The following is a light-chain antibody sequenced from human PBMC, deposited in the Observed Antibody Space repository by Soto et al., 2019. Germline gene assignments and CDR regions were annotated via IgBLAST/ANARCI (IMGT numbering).Light chain of an antibody. V-gene: IGLV2-8*01. CDR1: SSDIGASNS. CDR3: GSKAGSNKHVV. Sequence: QSALTQPPSASGSPGQSVTISCAGSSSDIGASNSVSWYQQHPGKAPKLLISEVTKRPSGVPDRFSGSKSGNTASLTVSGLQGDDEADYYCGSKAGSNKHVVFGGGTKLTVL. CDR2: EVT. J-gene: IGLJ2*01.